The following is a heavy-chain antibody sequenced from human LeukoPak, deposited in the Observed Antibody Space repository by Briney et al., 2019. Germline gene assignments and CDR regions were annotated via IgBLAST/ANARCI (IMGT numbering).Heavy chain of an antibody. V-gene: IGHV1-69*13. CDR1: GGTFSSYA. Sequence: SVKVSCKASGGTFSSYATSWVRQAPGQGLEWMGGIIPIFGTANYAQKFQGRVTITADESTSTAYMELSSLRSEDTAVYYCTVPMYSSSDFDYWGQGTLVTVSS. D-gene: IGHD6-6*01. CDR2: IIPIFGTA. CDR3: TVPMYSSSDFDY. J-gene: IGHJ4*02.